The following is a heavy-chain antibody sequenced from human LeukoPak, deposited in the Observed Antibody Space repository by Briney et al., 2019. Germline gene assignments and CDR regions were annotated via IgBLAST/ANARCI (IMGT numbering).Heavy chain of an antibody. V-gene: IGHV4-59*12. CDR2: LYHSGST. CDR3: ARLLWFGELGYYYYGMDV. J-gene: IGHJ6*02. Sequence: PSETLSLTCTVSGGSISSYYWSWIRQPPGKGLEWIANLYHSGSTYYNPSLKRRVTISADKSKKQFSLKLTSVTAADTAVYYCARLLWFGELGYYYYGMDVWGQGTTVTVSS. D-gene: IGHD3-10*01. CDR1: GGSISSYY.